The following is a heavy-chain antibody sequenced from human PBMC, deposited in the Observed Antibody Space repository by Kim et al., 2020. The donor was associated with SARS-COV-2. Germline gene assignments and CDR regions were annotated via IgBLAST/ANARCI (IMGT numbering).Heavy chain of an antibody. J-gene: IGHJ3*02. D-gene: IGHD2-15*01. V-gene: IGHV1-69*13. CDR2: IIPIFGTA. CDR1: GGTFSNYA. Sequence: SVKVSCKASGGTFSNYAISWVRQAPGQGLECMGGIIPIFGTANYAQKFQGRVTITADESTSIAYMELSSLRSEDTAVYYCARGDIVVVITATPSVVGAFDIWGQGTMVTVSS. CDR3: ARGDIVVVITATPSVVGAFDI.